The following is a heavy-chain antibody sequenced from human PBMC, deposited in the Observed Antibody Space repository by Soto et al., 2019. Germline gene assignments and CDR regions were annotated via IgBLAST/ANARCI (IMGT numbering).Heavy chain of an antibody. CDR1: GFRFSNFG. D-gene: IGHD2-15*01. CDR3: AKDLDVVMVLSATRGLDV. V-gene: IGHV3-30*18. Sequence: PGGSLRLSCVASGFRFSNFGMHWVRQAPGKGLEWVAGISYDGRSEYYVDSVRGRFTLSRDNSKNTLSLQMISLRPEDTGVYYCAKDLDVVMVLSATRGLDVWGQGTTVTVSS. CDR2: ISYDGRSE. J-gene: IGHJ6*02.